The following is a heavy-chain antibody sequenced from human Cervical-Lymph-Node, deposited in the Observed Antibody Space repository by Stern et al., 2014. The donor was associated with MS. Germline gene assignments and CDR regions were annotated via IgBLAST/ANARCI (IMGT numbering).Heavy chain of an antibody. Sequence: VQLVQSGPEVMKPRDSVKVSCKASGYTFTSYGMGVGRQGPGPGMELMGWISAYNGNTNYAQNLQGRVTMTTDTSTSTAYMELRSLRSDDTAVYYCARGLLGSENAFDIWGQGTMVTVSS. CDR3: ARGLLGSENAFDI. CDR1: GYTFTSYG. CDR2: ISAYNGNT. D-gene: IGHD2-15*01. V-gene: IGHV1-18*01. J-gene: IGHJ3*02.